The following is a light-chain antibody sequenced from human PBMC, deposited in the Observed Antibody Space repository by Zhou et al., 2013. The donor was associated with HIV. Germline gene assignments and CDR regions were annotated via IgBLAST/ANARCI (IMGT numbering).Light chain of an antibody. J-gene: IGKJ1*01. Sequence: DIVMTQSPLALPVPLGQPASISCRSSQSLVHSDGNTYLNWFHQRPGQSPRRLVYNVSNRDSGVPDRFSGTGSGTDFTLKISRVEAEDVGVYYCMQGTHWPWTFGQGTKVEIK. CDR3: MQGTHWPWT. CDR2: NVS. CDR1: QSLVHSDGNTY. V-gene: IGKV2-30*02.